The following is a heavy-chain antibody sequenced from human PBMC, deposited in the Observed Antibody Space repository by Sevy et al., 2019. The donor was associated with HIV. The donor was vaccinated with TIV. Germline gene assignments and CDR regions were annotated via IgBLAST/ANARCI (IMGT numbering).Heavy chain of an antibody. CDR3: ARDRITMVRGVYYGMDV. CDR1: GFTFTTYS. Sequence: GESLKISCAASGFTFTTYSMNWVRQAPGKGLEWVSFISISSGTIYYADSVKGRFTISRDNAKNSLYLQMNSLRAEDTAVYYCARDRITMVRGVYYGMDVWGQGTTVTVSS. CDR2: ISISSGTI. V-gene: IGHV3-48*01. D-gene: IGHD3-10*01. J-gene: IGHJ6*02.